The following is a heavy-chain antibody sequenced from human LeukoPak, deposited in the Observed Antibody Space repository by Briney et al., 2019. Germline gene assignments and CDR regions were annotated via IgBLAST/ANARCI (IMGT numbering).Heavy chain of an antibody. D-gene: IGHD4-17*01. CDR2: ISGSGGST. J-gene: IGHJ4*02. V-gene: IGHV3-23*01. CDR3: AKPSTVTTNGY. Sequence: GGSLRLSGAASGFTFSSYAMRWVRQAPGKGLGWVSAISGSGGSTYYADSVKGRFTISRDNSKNTLYLQMNSLRAEDTAVYYCAKPSTVTTNGYWGQGTLVTVSS. CDR1: GFTFSSYA.